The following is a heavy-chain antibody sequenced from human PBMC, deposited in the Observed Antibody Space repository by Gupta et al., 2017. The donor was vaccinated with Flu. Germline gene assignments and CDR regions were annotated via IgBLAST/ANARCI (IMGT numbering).Heavy chain of an antibody. Sequence: EVQLVESGGGLVQPGRSLRLSCAASGFTFDDYAMHWVRQAPGKGLEWVSGISWNSGSIGYADSVKGRFTISRDNAKNSLYLQMNSLRAEDTALYYCAKDIVDTAISGCFDYWGQGTLVTVSS. CDR1: GFTFDDYA. V-gene: IGHV3-9*01. CDR2: ISWNSGSI. D-gene: IGHD5-18*01. J-gene: IGHJ4*02. CDR3: AKDIVDTAISGCFDY.